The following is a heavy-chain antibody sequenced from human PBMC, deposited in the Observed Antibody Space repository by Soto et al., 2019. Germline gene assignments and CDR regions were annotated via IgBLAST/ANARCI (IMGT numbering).Heavy chain of an antibody. D-gene: IGHD1-26*01. V-gene: IGHV5-51*01. CDR1: GYTFTTYW. Sequence: VESLKISCKGSGYTFTTYWITCVRQMPGKGLEWMGIIYPGDSDTRYSPSFQGQVTISADKSISTAYLQWSSLKASDTAMYYCARSRLYSGSLNWFDPWGQGTLVTVSS. CDR3: ARSRLYSGSLNWFDP. J-gene: IGHJ5*02. CDR2: IYPGDSDT.